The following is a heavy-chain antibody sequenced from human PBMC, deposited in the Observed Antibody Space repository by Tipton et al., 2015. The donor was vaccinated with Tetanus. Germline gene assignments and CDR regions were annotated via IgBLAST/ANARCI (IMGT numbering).Heavy chain of an antibody. CDR2: ISWRSGSV. V-gene: IGHV3-9*01. J-gene: IGHJ4*02. D-gene: IGHD2-21*01. CDR1: GFNFDDYA. Sequence: RSLRLSCVGSGFNFDDYAMHWVRQAPGKGLEWVSGISWRSGSVAYADSVKGRFSISRDNAKNSLLLQLNSLSSEDTALYYCVRDTYRGHDWDLNLQPAALFDFWGQGTLVTVSS. CDR3: VRDTYRGHDWDLNLQPAALFDF.